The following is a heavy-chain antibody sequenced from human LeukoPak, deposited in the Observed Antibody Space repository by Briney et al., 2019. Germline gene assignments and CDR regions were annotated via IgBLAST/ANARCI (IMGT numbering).Heavy chain of an antibody. CDR3: ARGSPLPGPQRPYDY. CDR1: GYSLNGYY. D-gene: IGHD3-9*01. V-gene: IGHV1-2*02. Sequence: ASVKVSCKASGYSLNGYYIHWVRQAPGQGLEWIGWVNPDSGGTNYAQTFQGRVTMTRDTSINTAYMELSRLISDDTAIYYCARGSPLPGPQRPYDYWGQGTLVTVSS. J-gene: IGHJ4*02. CDR2: VNPDSGGT.